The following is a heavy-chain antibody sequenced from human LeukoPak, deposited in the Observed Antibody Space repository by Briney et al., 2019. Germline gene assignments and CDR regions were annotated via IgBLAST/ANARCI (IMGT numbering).Heavy chain of an antibody. CDR3: AKPTSISGSHEVFDY. CDR1: GFTFSSYA. CDR2: ISGSGGST. Sequence: GGSLRLSCAASGFTFSSYAMSWVRQAPGKGLEWVSAISGSGGSTYYADSVKGRFTISRDNSKNTLYLQMNSLRAEDTAVYYCAKPTSISGSHEVFDYWGQGTLVTVSS. V-gene: IGHV3-23*01. D-gene: IGHD1-26*01. J-gene: IGHJ4*02.